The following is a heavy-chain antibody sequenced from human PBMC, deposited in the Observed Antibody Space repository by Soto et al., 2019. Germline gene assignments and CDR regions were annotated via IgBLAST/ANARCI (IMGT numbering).Heavy chain of an antibody. D-gene: IGHD6-6*01. J-gene: IGHJ6*02. V-gene: IGHV4-39*01. Sequence: QLQLQESGPGLVKPSETLSLTCTVSGGSISSSSYYWGWIRQPPGKGLEWIGSIYYSGSTYYNPSLKSRVTISVDTSKNQFSLKLSSVTAADTAVYYCARLRGSSSSYYYYGMDVWGQGTTVTVSS. CDR3: ARLRGSSSSYYYYGMDV. CDR2: IYYSGST. CDR1: GGSISSSSYY.